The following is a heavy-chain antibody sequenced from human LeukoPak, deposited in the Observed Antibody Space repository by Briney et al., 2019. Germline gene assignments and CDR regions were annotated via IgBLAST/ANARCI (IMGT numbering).Heavy chain of an antibody. CDR1: GFTFSSYG. CDR3: AKDSQDIVLMVYAMDYYYMDV. D-gene: IGHD2-8*01. CDR2: ISYDGSNK. Sequence: PGGSLRLSCAASGFTFSSYGMHWVRQAPGKGLEWVAVISYDGSNKYYADSVKGRFTISRDNSKNTLYLQMNSLRAEDTAVYYCAKDSQDIVLMVYAMDYYYMDVWGKGTTVTVSS. J-gene: IGHJ6*03. V-gene: IGHV3-30*18.